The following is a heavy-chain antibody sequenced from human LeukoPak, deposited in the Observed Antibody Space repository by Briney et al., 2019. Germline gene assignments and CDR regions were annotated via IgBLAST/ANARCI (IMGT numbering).Heavy chain of an antibody. Sequence: GGSLRLSCAASGFSFSSYEMNWVRQAPGKGLEWVALISYDGTNKYYADSVKGRFTISRDNSRNTLFLQMNSLRAEDTAVYYCAKSPGIGTYGDRSTAVDYWGQGTLVTVSS. CDR3: AKSPGIGTYGDRSTAVDY. D-gene: IGHD4-17*01. CDR1: GFSFSSYE. CDR2: ISYDGTNK. J-gene: IGHJ4*02. V-gene: IGHV3-30*18.